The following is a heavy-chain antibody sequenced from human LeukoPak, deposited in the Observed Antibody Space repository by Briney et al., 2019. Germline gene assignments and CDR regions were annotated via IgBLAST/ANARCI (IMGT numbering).Heavy chain of an antibody. CDR1: GGSISSSSYY. V-gene: IGHV4-39*01. Sequence: SETLSLSCTDSGGSISSSSYYWGWIRQPPGKGLEWIGTIYYSGSTYYNASLKSRLTISVNTSKNQFSLRLSSKNAADTAVYYCARLSGGTQWLAPFDYWGQGTLVTVSS. D-gene: IGHD6-19*01. CDR3: ARLSGGTQWLAPFDY. J-gene: IGHJ4*02. CDR2: IYYSGST.